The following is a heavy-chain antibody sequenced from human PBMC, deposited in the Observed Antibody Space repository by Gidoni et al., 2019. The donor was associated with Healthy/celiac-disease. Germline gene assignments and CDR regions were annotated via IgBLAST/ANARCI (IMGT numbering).Heavy chain of an antibody. CDR2: ISYDGSNK. J-gene: IGHJ4*02. Sequence: VQLVESGGGVVQPGSSLRPSCAASGFTFSSSAMRWVRQAPGKGLEWRAVISYDGSNKYYADSVKGRFTISRDNSKNTLYLQMNSLRAEDTAVYYCARIGVHYYGSGSYYFDYWGQGTLVTVSS. CDR1: GFTFSSSA. V-gene: IGHV3-30*04. D-gene: IGHD3-10*01. CDR3: ARIGVHYYGSGSYYFDY.